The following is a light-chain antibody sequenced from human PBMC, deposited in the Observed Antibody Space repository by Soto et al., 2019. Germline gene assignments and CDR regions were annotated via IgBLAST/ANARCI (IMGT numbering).Light chain of an antibody. CDR2: DVT. CDR1: SSDVGGYDY. V-gene: IGLV2-14*01. J-gene: IGLJ2*01. CDR3: SSYTSRNTLG. Sequence: QSALTQPASMSGSPGQSITISCTGTSSDVGGYDYVSWYQQHPGKAPKLMIYDVTNRPSGVSTRFSGSKSGDTASLTISGLQAEDEADYYCSSYTSRNTLGFGGGTKVTVL.